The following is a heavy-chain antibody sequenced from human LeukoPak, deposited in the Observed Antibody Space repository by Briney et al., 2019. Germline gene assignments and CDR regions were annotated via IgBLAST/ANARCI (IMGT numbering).Heavy chain of an antibody. V-gene: IGHV3-23*01. Sequence: QSGGSLRLSCAASGFTFSSYAMSWVRQAPGKGLEWVSAISGSGGSTYYADSVKGRFTISRDNTKNTLYLQMNSLRAEDTAVYYCARDLDVVMVYGIPSPYGMDVWGQGTTVAVSS. CDR3: ARDLDVVMVYGIPSPYGMDV. CDR1: GFTFSSYA. J-gene: IGHJ6*02. CDR2: ISGSGGST. D-gene: IGHD2-8*01.